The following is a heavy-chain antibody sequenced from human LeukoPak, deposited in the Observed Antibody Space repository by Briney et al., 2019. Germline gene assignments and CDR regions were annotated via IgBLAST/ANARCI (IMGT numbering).Heavy chain of an antibody. D-gene: IGHD3-22*01. CDR2: ISAYNGNT. CDR3: ARGALGSSGYSLDY. V-gene: IGHV1-18*01. CDR1: GYDFINYG. J-gene: IGHJ4*02. Sequence: GASVKVSCKASGYDFINYGISWVRQAPGQGLEWMGWISAYNGNTNYAQKLQGRVTMTTDTSTSTAYMELRSLRSDDTAVYYCARGALGSSGYSLDYWGQGTLVNVSS.